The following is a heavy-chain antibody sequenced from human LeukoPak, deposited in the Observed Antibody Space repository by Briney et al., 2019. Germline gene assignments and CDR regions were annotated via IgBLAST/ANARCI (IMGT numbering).Heavy chain of an antibody. D-gene: IGHD1-26*01. V-gene: IGHV3-30*02. CDR2: IRHDGSFK. J-gene: IGHJ4*02. CDR3: ARDPNLSGSQGGY. Sequence: PGGSLRLSCVASGFAFNKYAMHWVRQAPGKGLEWLTFIRHDGSFKEYADSVKGRFIISRDNSKNTLYLQMNSLRAEDTAVYYCARDPNLSGSQGGYWGQGTLVTVSS. CDR1: GFAFNKYA.